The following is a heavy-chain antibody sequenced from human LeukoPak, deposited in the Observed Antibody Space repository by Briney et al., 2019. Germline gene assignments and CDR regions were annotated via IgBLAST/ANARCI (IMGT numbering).Heavy chain of an antibody. CDR3: ARRLGVMNPFDY. D-gene: IGHD3-22*01. Sequence: SETLSLTCTVSDGSISSYYWSWIRQPPGKGLEWIGYIYYSGSTNYNPSVKSRVTISVDTSKNQFPLKLSSVTAADTAVYYCARRLGVMNPFDYWGQGTLVTVSS. CDR2: IYYSGST. J-gene: IGHJ4*02. V-gene: IGHV4-59*08. CDR1: DGSISSYY.